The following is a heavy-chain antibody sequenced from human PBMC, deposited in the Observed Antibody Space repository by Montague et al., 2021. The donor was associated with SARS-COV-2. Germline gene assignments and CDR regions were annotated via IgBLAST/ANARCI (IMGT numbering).Heavy chain of an antibody. CDR1: GDSVASLTGT. CDR3: ARQDTSGWLTFDY. Sequence: CAISGDSVASLTGTWDQVRNSASRVLELPARTYLRSSFYNDYALSVKSRLNIQPDSAKNQFSLQLTSVTPEDTAIYYCARQDTSGWLTFDYWGQGILVTVSS. J-gene: IGHJ4*02. CDR2: TYLRSSFYN. V-gene: IGHV6-1*01. D-gene: IGHD6-19*01.